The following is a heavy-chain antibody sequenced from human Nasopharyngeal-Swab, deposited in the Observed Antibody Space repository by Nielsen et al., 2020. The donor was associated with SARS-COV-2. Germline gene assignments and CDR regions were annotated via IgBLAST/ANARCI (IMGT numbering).Heavy chain of an antibody. CDR3: AGAAAGPIYFHH. J-gene: IGHJ1*01. CDR2: ISSSGIHI. D-gene: IGHD6-13*01. V-gene: IGHV3-21*01. Sequence: GGSLRLSCAPSGFTSSSYSMNWVRQAPGKGLDWVSSISSSGIHIYYPDSVKGRFTISRDNAKNSLYLQMTSLRPEDTAVYYCAGAAAGPIYFHHWGQGTLVTVSS. CDR1: GFTSSSYS.